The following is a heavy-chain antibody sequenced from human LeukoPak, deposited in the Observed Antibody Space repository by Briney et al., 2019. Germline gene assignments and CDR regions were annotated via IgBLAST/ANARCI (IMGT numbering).Heavy chain of an antibody. CDR1: AFTFSSYW. D-gene: IGHD3-10*01. J-gene: IGHJ3*02. CDR2: IKDDGSEK. Sequence: GGSLSLSCAGSAFTFSSYWMSWVRQAPGKGPEWVANIKDDGSEKYYLDSVKGRFTISRDNAKNSLYLQMNSLRAEDTAVYSCARIKEYGFDIWGQGTMVAVSS. V-gene: IGHV3-7*01. CDR3: ARIKEYGFDI.